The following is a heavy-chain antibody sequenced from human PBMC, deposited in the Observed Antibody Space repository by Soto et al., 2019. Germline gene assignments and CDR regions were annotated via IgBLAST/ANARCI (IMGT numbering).Heavy chain of an antibody. CDR1: GFTFNNYA. V-gene: IGHV3-23*01. CDR3: AKVRGGSGSLTPRVDF. Sequence: EVQLLESGGGLVQPGGSLRLSCAASGFTFNNYAMTWVRQAPGKGLEWVAAISGGGDTTSYADSVKGRFTVSRYGSKNTLYLQMSSLRAEDTALYYCAKVRGGSGSLTPRVDFWGQGTLVTVSS. J-gene: IGHJ4*02. D-gene: IGHD3-10*01. CDR2: ISGGGDTT.